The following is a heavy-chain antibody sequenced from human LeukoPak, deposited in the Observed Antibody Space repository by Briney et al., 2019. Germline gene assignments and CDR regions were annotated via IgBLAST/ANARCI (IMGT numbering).Heavy chain of an antibody. J-gene: IGHJ3*02. CDR2: IYYSGRT. CDR1: GGSIGSYY. CDR3: ARVGGNIDAFDI. D-gene: IGHD3-16*01. V-gene: IGHV4-59*01. Sequence: PSETPSLTCAVSGGSIGSYYWSWIRQPPGKGLEWIGDIYYSGRTNYNPSLKSRVTISVDTSKNQFSLKLSSVTAADTAVYYCARVGGNIDAFDIWGQGTVVTVSS.